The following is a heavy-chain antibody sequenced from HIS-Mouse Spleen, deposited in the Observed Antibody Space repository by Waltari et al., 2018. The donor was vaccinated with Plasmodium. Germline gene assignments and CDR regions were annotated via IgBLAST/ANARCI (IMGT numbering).Heavy chain of an antibody. Sequence: QVQLVESGGGVVQPGRSMRLSCAAPGLTFSSYGMHWVRQAPGKGLEWVAVISYDGSNKYYADSVKGRFTISRDNSKNTLYLQMNSLRAEDTAVYYCAKDRRSSSWYVDYWGQGTLVTVSS. CDR3: AKDRRSSSWYVDY. D-gene: IGHD6-13*01. J-gene: IGHJ4*02. V-gene: IGHV3-30*18. CDR2: ISYDGSNK. CDR1: GLTFSSYG.